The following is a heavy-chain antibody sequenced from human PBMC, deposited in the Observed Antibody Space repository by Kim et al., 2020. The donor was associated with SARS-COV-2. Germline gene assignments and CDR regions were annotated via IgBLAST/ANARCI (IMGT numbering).Heavy chain of an antibody. Sequence: VKGRFTISRDNAKNSLYLQMNSLRAEDTALYYCAKEGSGSRSYYYHCGMDVWGQGTTVTVSS. CDR3: AKEGSGSRSYYYHCGMDV. V-gene: IGHV3-9*01. D-gene: IGHD3-3*01. J-gene: IGHJ6*02.